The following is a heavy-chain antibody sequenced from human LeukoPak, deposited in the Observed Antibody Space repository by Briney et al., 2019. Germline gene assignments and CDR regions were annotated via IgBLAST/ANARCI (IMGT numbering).Heavy chain of an antibody. Sequence: GGSLRLSCAASGFTFSSYGMHWVRQAPGKGLEWVAFIRYDGSNKYYADSVKGRFTISRDNSKNTLYLQMNSLRAEDTAVYYCAKTSVGYSYGACLDYWGQGTLVTVSS. CDR1: GFTFSSYG. V-gene: IGHV3-30*02. CDR3: AKTSVGYSYGACLDY. J-gene: IGHJ4*02. D-gene: IGHD5-18*01. CDR2: IRYDGSNK.